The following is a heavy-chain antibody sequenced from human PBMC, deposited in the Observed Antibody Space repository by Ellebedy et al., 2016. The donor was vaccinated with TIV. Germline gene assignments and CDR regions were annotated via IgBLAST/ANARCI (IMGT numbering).Heavy chain of an antibody. CDR2: IWSNGRLK. D-gene: IGHD5-12*01. Sequence: GESLKISCATSGFTLSRYHMHWVRQAPGKGLEWVALIWSNGRLKYYADSVKGRFTLSRDNSRDTVFLQMNSLGGDDTGLYDCAREVAEGQGDMDVWGQGTTVTVSS. CDR1: GFTLSRYH. J-gene: IGHJ6*02. V-gene: IGHV3-33*01. CDR3: AREVAEGQGDMDV.